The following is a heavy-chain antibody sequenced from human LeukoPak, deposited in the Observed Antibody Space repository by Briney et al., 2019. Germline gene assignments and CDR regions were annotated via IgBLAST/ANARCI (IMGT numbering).Heavy chain of an antibody. V-gene: IGHV3-7*01. CDR1: GFTFSSYW. CDR3: ARDREWPEYSSSYYYYYYMDV. J-gene: IGHJ6*03. Sequence: GGSLRLSCAASGFTFSSYWMSWVRQAPGKGLEWVANIKQDGSEKYYVDSVKGRFTISRDNAKNSLYLQVNSLRAEGTAVYYCARDREWPEYSSSYYYYYYMDVWGKGTTVTVSS. D-gene: IGHD6-6*01. CDR2: IKQDGSEK.